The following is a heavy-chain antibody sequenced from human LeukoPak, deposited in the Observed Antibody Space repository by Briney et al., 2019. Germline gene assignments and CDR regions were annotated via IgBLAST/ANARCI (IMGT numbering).Heavy chain of an antibody. J-gene: IGHJ4*02. CDR3: ARTPIPQYSSGWYTSYYFDY. CDR2: INHSGAT. D-gene: IGHD6-19*01. V-gene: IGHV4-34*01. Sequence: SETLSLTCAVYGGSFSGFYWTWIRQPPGKGLEWIGEINHSGATKYNPSLKSRVTISEDASKNQFSLELTSVTAADTAVYYCARTPIPQYSSGWYTSYYFDYWGQGTLVTVSS. CDR1: GGSFSGFY.